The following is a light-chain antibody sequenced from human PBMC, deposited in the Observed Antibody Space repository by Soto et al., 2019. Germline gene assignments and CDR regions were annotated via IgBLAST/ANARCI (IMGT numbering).Light chain of an antibody. Sequence: DSQMTQSPSTLAASVGDRVTITCRASQSVSTWLAWYQQKPGKPPKLLIYKASILQSGVSSRFSVSGSGKVFPLPISGLQPDDFAIYYCQQNDRYPATFGGGTKVNIK. V-gene: IGKV1-5*03. J-gene: IGKJ4*01. CDR3: QQNDRYPAT. CDR1: QSVSTW. CDR2: KAS.